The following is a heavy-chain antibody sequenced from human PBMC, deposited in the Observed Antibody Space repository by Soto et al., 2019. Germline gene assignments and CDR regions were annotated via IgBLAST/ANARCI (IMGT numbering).Heavy chain of an antibody. CDR1: GITFRTHA. Sequence: GGSLRLSCAASGITFRTHAMHWVRQAPGKGLEWVALISYDGSIKNYADSVKGRFTVSRDNSKNTLYLQISSLRVEDTALYYCAARPGIVVIGPLDPWGQGTLVTVSS. D-gene: IGHD3-22*01. V-gene: IGHV3-30-3*01. CDR2: ISYDGSIK. J-gene: IGHJ5*02. CDR3: AARPGIVVIGPLDP.